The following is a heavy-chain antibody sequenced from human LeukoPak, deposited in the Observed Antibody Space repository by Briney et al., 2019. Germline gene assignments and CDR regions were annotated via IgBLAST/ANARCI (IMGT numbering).Heavy chain of an antibody. CDR2: INQDGSVK. CDR3: AKGAGDYGDYDY. J-gene: IGHJ4*02. D-gene: IGHD4-17*01. CDR1: GFTFSSYY. V-gene: IGHV3-7*03. Sequence: GGSLRLSCAASGFTFSSYYMSWVRQAPGKGLEWLANINQDGSVKFYVDSVKGRFTISRDNAKNSLYLQMNSLRAEDTAVYYCAKGAGDYGDYDYWGQGTLVTVSS.